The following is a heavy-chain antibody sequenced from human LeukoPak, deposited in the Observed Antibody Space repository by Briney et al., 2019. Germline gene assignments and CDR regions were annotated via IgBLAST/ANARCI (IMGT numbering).Heavy chain of an antibody. Sequence: GGSLRLSRAASGFTFSGFSMDWVRQAPGRGLEWLSYISSTSSTMFYADSVKGRFTISRENAKNALYLEMHSLRAEDTAVYYCARSRSGYQFDYWGQGTLVTVSS. J-gene: IGHJ4*02. V-gene: IGHV3-48*01. CDR2: ISSTSSTM. CDR3: ARSRSGYQFDY. CDR1: GFTFSGFS. D-gene: IGHD2-2*01.